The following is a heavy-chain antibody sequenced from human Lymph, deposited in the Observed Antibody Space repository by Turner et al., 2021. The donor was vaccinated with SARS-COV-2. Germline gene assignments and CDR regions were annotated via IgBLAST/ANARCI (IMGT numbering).Heavy chain of an antibody. V-gene: IGHV4-39*01. CDR3: ARRRQWLVHWYFDL. Sequence: QLQLQESGPGPVKPSETLSLNCNLCGGSISSIRYFWGRFRQPPGKGLEWFGSMYDRGSTYYNPSFKDRVTISVDTSKNQFSLKLSSVTAADTAVYYCARRRQWLVHWYFDLWGRGTLVTVSS. J-gene: IGHJ2*01. D-gene: IGHD6-19*01. CDR1: GGSISSIRYF. CDR2: MYDRGST.